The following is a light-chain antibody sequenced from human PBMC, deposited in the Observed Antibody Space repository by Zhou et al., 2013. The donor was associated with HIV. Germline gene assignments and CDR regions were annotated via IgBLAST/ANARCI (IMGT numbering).Light chain of an antibody. V-gene: IGKV1-5*03. CDR1: QGISTY. CDR2: KAS. J-gene: IGKJ1*01. CDR3: QQYNSSPWT. Sequence: DIQMTQSPSTLSASVGDRVTITCRASQGISTYLAWYQQKPGKAPKLLIYKASSLESGVPSRFSGSGSGTEFTLTISSLQPDDFATYYCQQYNSSPWTFGQGTKVEIK.